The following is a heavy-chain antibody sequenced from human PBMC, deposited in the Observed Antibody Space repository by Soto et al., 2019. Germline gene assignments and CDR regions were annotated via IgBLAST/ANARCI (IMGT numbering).Heavy chain of an antibody. CDR3: ARGLGSSGGDEAFDI. J-gene: IGHJ3*02. CDR2: ISAYNGNT. CDR1: GYTFTSYG. Sequence: ASVKVSCKASGYTFTSYGISWVRQAPGQGLEWMGRISAYNGNTNYAQKLQGRVTMTTDTSTSTAYMELRSLRSEDAAGCYCARGLGSSGGDEAFDIWGQGTMVNVS. V-gene: IGHV1-18*01. D-gene: IGHD6-19*01.